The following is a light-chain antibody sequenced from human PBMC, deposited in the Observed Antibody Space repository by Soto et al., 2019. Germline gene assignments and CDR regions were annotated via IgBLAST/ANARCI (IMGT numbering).Light chain of an antibody. CDR1: QSLSSGY. V-gene: IGKV3-20*01. CDR3: QQYDTSPRT. CDR2: AAS. J-gene: IGKJ1*01. Sequence: EIVLTHSPGTLSLSPCERATLSGSASQSLSSGYLAWYQQKPGQAPRILIYAASSRATGIPDRFSGSGSGTDFSLTINRLEPEDSAVYYCQQYDTSPRTFGQGTKVDIK.